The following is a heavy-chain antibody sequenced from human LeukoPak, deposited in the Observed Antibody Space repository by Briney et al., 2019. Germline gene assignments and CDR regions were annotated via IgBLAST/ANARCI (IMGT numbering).Heavy chain of an antibody. V-gene: IGHV4-59*01. CDR1: GGSINTYF. Sequence: SETLSLTCTVSGGSINTYFWSWIRQPPGKGLDWIGYIYDSGSTNYNPSLKSRVTISVDTSKNQFSLKLSSVTAADTAVYYCARASSEDFWSANKYYFDYWGQGTLVTVSS. J-gene: IGHJ4*02. CDR3: ARASSEDFWSANKYYFDY. D-gene: IGHD3-3*01. CDR2: IYDSGST.